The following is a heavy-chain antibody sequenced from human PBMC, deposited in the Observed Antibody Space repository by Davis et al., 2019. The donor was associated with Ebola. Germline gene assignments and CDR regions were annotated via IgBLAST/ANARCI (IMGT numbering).Heavy chain of an antibody. CDR2: IIPILGIA. V-gene: IGHV1-69*04. D-gene: IGHD3-10*01. J-gene: IGHJ4*02. CDR3: ARSEGVRFGDHYFDY. CDR1: GGTFSSYA. Sequence: AASVKVSCKASGGTFSSYAISWVRQAPGQGLEWMGRIIPILGIANYAQKFQGRVTITADKSTSTAYMELSSLRSEDTAVYYCARSEGVRFGDHYFDYWGQGTLVTVSS.